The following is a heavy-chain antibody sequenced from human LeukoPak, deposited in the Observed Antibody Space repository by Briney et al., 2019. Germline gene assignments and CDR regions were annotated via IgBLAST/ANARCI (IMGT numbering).Heavy chain of an antibody. Sequence: SETLSLTCTVSGGSITSYYWSWIRQHPGKGLEWIGYIYYSGRTYYNPSLKSRVTISVDTSKNQFSLKLSSVTAADTAVYHCARVRDGDYGYIEFDPWGQGTLVTVSS. CDR2: IYYSGRT. D-gene: IGHD4-17*01. CDR3: ARVRDGDYGYIEFDP. J-gene: IGHJ5*02. CDR1: GGSITSYY. V-gene: IGHV4-59*06.